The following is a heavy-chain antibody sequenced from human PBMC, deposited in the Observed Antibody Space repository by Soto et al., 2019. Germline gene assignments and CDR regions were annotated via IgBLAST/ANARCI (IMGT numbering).Heavy chain of an antibody. CDR1: GFTFSSYA. CDR2: ISSTSSHT. D-gene: IGHD6-19*01. J-gene: IGHJ4*02. V-gene: IGHV3-21*01. CDR3: ARDLALAGNY. Sequence: PGGSLRLSCAASGFTFSSYAMNWVRQTQEKGLEWVSSISSTSSHTHYSDSVKGRFTISRDNANNSLFLQMNSLRAEDTATYYCARDLALAGNYWGQGVLVTVSS.